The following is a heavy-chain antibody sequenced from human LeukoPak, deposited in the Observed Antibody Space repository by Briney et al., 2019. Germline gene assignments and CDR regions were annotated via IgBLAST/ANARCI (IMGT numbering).Heavy chain of an antibody. J-gene: IGHJ3*02. V-gene: IGHV3-30*03. Sequence: GGSLRLSCAGSGYTFGNAWMSWVRQAPGKGLEWVAVISYDGRNKHYRDSVQGRLTISRDNSKNTLYLQMNSLRAEDTAVYYCARVEPRAVIKGAFDIWGQGTMVTVSS. CDR1: GYTFGNAW. CDR2: ISYDGRNK. D-gene: IGHD3-3*01. CDR3: ARVEPRAVIKGAFDI.